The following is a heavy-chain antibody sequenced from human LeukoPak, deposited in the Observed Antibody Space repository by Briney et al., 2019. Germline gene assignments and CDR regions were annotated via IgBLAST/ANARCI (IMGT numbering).Heavy chain of an antibody. CDR3: ARGLAAAWTDY. V-gene: IGHV1-2*02. CDR2: INPNSGGT. D-gene: IGHD6-13*01. CDR1: GYTFTGYY. Sequence: GASVKVSCKASGYTFTGYYMHWVQQAPGQGLEWMGWINPNSGGTNYAQKFQGRVTMTRDTSVSTAYMELSRLRSGDTAVYYCARGLAAAWTDYWGQGTLVTVSS. J-gene: IGHJ4*02.